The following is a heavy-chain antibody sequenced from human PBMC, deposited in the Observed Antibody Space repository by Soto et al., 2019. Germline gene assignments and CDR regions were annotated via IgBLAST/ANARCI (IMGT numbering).Heavy chain of an antibody. CDR1: GYTFTSYG. J-gene: IGHJ5*02. CDR2: ISAYNGNT. V-gene: IGHV1-18*04. Sequence: ASVKVSCKASGYTFTSYGISWVRQAPGQGLEWMGWISAYNGNTNYAQKLQGRVTMTTDTSTSTAYMELRSLRSDDTAVYYCASSLLAYCGGDCSRFDPWGQGTLVTVSS. D-gene: IGHD2-21*02. CDR3: ASSLLAYCGGDCSRFDP.